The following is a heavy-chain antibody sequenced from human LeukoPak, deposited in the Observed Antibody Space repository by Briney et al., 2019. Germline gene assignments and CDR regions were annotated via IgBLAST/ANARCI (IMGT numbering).Heavy chain of an antibody. Sequence: ASVKVSCKASGYTFTSYGISWVRQAPGQGLEWMGWISAYNGNTNYAQKLQGRVTMTTDTSTSTAYMELRSLRSDDTAVYYCARDYYDSSGHTYFGYWGQGTLVTVSS. CDR1: GYTFTSYG. CDR2: ISAYNGNT. CDR3: ARDYYDSSGHTYFGY. J-gene: IGHJ4*02. D-gene: IGHD3-22*01. V-gene: IGHV1-18*01.